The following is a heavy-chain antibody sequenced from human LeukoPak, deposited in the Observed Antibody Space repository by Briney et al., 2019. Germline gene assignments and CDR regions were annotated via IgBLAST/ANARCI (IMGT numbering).Heavy chain of an antibody. CDR3: ARGTDPSSGYVY. CDR2: INHSGST. D-gene: IGHD3-22*01. CDR1: GGSFSGYY. V-gene: IGHV4-34*01. Sequence: PSETLSLTCAVYGGSFSGYYWGWIRQPPGKGLEWIGEINHSGSTNYNPSLKSRVTISVDTSKNQFSLKLSSVTAADTAVYYCARGTDPSSGYVYWGQGTLVTVSS. J-gene: IGHJ4*02.